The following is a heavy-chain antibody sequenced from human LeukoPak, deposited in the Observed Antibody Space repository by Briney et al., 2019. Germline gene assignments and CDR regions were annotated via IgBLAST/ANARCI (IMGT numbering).Heavy chain of an antibody. V-gene: IGHV1-46*01. D-gene: IGHD3-10*02. J-gene: IGHJ6*02. CDR2: INPSGGST. CDR1: GYTFTSYG. Sequence: ASVKVSCKASGYTFTSYGISWVRQAPGQGLEWMGIINPSGGSTSYAQKFQGRVTMTRDTSTSTVYMELSSLRSEDTAVYYCARCLFGARDYYYGMDVWGQGTTVTVSS. CDR3: ARCLFGARDYYYGMDV.